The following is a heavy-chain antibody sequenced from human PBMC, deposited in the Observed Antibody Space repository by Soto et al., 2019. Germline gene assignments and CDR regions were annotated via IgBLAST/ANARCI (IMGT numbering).Heavy chain of an antibody. CDR1: GYTFTSYG. J-gene: IGHJ5*02. Sequence: ASVKVSCKASGYTFTSYGISWVRQAPGQGLEWMGWISAYNGNTNYAQKLQGRVTMTTDTSTSTAYMELRSLRSDDMAVYYCERGRKSSSWYNWFDPWGQGTLVTVSS. CDR2: ISAYNGNT. V-gene: IGHV1-18*03. CDR3: ERGRKSSSWYNWFDP. D-gene: IGHD6-13*01.